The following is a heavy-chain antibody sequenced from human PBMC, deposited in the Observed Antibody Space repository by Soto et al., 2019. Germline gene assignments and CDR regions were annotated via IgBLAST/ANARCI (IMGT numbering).Heavy chain of an antibody. D-gene: IGHD3-3*01. CDR1: GGSINTGDYY. CDR3: ARGVDFEGFSPYGMDV. CDR2: IYYSGTT. V-gene: IGHV4-30-4*01. J-gene: IGHJ6*01. Sequence: SGTLSLTCTVSGGSINTGDYYWTWIRQPRGKGLEWIGYIYYSGTTYYNPSLKSRVSLSLDTSKNHFSLRLTSVTAADTAVYYXARGVDFEGFSPYGMDVWGQGTTVTVSS.